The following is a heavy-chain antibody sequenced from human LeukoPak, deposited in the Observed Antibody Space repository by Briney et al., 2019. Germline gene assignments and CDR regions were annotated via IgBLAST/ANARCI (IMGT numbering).Heavy chain of an antibody. Sequence: ASVKVSCKASGYTFTGYYMHWVRQAPGQALEWMGWVYPNSGGTNYPQKFQGRVTMTRDTSTTTAYMEVSRLTSDDTAVYYCARASRPTVTIDPYYFDYWGQGTLVTVSS. V-gene: IGHV1-2*02. CDR2: VYPNSGGT. D-gene: IGHD4-17*01. CDR1: GYTFTGYY. CDR3: ARASRPTVTIDPYYFDY. J-gene: IGHJ4*02.